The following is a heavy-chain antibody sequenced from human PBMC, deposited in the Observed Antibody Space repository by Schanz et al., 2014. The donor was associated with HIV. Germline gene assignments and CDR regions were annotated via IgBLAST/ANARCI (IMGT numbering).Heavy chain of an antibody. CDR3: ERDRMTANWKNSMDL. V-gene: IGHV1-8*01. CDR1: GYTFTSYD. Sequence: QVQLVQSGAEVKKPGASVKVSCKASGYTFTSYDINWVRQATGQGLEWMGWMNPNSGNTGYAQKFKSRVTMTRNTSIRTAYMELSSLRSEDTAVYYCERDRMTANWKNSMDLWGQGTTVTVSS. CDR2: MNPNSGNT. D-gene: IGHD2-21*02. J-gene: IGHJ6*02.